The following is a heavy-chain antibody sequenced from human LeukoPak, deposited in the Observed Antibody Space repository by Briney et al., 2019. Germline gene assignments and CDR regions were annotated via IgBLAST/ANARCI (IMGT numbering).Heavy chain of an antibody. CDR1: GFTFTTYS. CDR3: TRDYSSSSGRAFDI. CDR2: ITTTSSII. J-gene: IGHJ3*02. D-gene: IGHD6-6*01. V-gene: IGHV3-48*01. Sequence: DPGGSLRLSCAASGFTFTTYSMNWVRQAPGKGLEWVSYITTTSSIIYYAESVKGRFTISRDNAKNSLYLQMNSLRAEDTAVYYCTRDYSSSSGRAFDIWGQGTMVTVSS.